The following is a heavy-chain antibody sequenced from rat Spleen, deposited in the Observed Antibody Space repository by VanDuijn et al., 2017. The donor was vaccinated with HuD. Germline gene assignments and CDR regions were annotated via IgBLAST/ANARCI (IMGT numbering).Heavy chain of an antibody. CDR1: GFTFSNYG. V-gene: IGHV5S14*01. CDR2: ITTGGVNT. Sequence: EVQLVESGGGLVQPGRSLKLSCAASGFTFSNYGMAWVRQTPTKGLEWVASITTGGVNTYYRDSVKGRFTISRDNAKNTQYLQMDSLRSEDTATYYCARKGILRPGGDYFDYWGQGVMVTVSS. D-gene: IGHD1-6*01. CDR3: ARKGILRPGGDYFDY. J-gene: IGHJ2*01.